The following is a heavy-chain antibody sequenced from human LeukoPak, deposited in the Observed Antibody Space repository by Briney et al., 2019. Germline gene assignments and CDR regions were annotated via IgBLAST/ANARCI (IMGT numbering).Heavy chain of an antibody. CDR3: ASHYGGYSYGLYYFDY. J-gene: IGHJ4*02. Sequence: SETLSLTCAVYGGSFSGYYWSWIRQPPGKGLEWIGEINHSGSTNYNPSLKSRVTISVDTSKNQFSLKLSSVTAADTAVYYCASHYGGYSYGLYYFDYWGQGTLVTVSS. V-gene: IGHV4-34*01. D-gene: IGHD5-18*01. CDR1: GGSFSGYY. CDR2: INHSGST.